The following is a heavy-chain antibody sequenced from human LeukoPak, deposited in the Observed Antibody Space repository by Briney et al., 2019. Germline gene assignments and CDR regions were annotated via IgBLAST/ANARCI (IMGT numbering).Heavy chain of an antibody. Sequence: GGPLRLSCAPSGFPFSSYAMSWSPQPPGKGRGWVSAFSGRGGSTYYADSVKGRFTIFRDNSKNTLYLQMNSLRAEDTAVYYCAKALGSGYYYDSSGSPVGYWGQGTLVTVSS. CDR2: FSGRGGST. J-gene: IGHJ4*02. D-gene: IGHD3-22*01. CDR1: GFPFSSYA. CDR3: AKALGSGYYYDSSGSPVGY. V-gene: IGHV3-23*01.